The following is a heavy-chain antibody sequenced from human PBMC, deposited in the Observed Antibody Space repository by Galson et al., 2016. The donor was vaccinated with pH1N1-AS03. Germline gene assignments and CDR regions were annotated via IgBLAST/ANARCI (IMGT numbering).Heavy chain of an antibody. J-gene: IGHJ6*02. Sequence: SLRLSCAASGFSFSSYAMHWVRQAPGKGLEWVAVISYDGRNQLYADSVKGRFAISRDTSKNTLFLQMNSLRPEDTAVYYVSRGRYGDYESGYYYGMDVWSQGTTVTVSS. CDR3: SRGRYGDYESGYYYGMDV. D-gene: IGHD4-17*01. CDR1: GFSFSSYA. V-gene: IGHV3-30*09. CDR2: ISYDGRNQ.